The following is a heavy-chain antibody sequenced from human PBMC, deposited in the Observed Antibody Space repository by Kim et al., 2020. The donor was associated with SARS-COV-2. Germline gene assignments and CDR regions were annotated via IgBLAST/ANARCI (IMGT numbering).Heavy chain of an antibody. CDR2: ISSSSSYI. V-gene: IGHV3-21*01. CDR1: GFTFSSYS. D-gene: IGHD6-19*01. CDR3: ARDRSSVAGYYFDY. Sequence: GGSLRLSCAASGFTFSSYSMNWVRQAPGKGLEWVSSISSSSSYIYYADSVKGRFTISGDNAKNSLYLQMNSLRAEDTAVYYCARDRSSVAGYYFDYWGQGTLVTVSS. J-gene: IGHJ4*02.